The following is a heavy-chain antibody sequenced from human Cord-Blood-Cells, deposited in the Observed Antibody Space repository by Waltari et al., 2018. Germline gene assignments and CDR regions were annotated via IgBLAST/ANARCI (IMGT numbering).Heavy chain of an antibody. CDR3: ASGGPYSGSYFAFDI. Sequence: QVQLVQSGAEVKKPGASVKVSCKASGYTFTGYYMHWVRQAPGQGLEWMGRINPNSGGTNYAPKFQGRVTMTRDTSISTAYMELSRLRSDDTAVYYCASGGPYSGSYFAFDIWGQGTMVTVSS. CDR1: GYTFTGYY. CDR2: INPNSGGT. V-gene: IGHV1-2*06. D-gene: IGHD1-26*01. J-gene: IGHJ3*02.